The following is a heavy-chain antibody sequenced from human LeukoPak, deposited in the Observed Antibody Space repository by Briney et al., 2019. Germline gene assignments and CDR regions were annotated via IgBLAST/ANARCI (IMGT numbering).Heavy chain of an antibody. D-gene: IGHD3-22*01. CDR1: GGSINSYY. CDR3: ACLTTADAFDI. Sequence: KPSETLSLTCTVSGGSINSYYWSWIRQPPGKGLEWIGYIYDSGSTNYNPSLKSRVTISVDTSKNQFSLKLSSVTAADTAVYYCACLTTADAFDIWGQGPMVTVSS. V-gene: IGHV4-59*01. CDR2: IYDSGST. J-gene: IGHJ3*02.